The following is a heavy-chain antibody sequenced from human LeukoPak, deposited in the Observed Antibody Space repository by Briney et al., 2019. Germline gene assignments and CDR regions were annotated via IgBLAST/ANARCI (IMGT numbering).Heavy chain of an antibody. V-gene: IGHV3-23*01. Sequence: GGSLRLSFPVSGFTFSNYAMHWFRQAQGKGLGWVSAISGSGGSTYYADSVKGRFTISRDNSKNTLYLQMNSLRAEDTAVYYCAKPGGQLWLLDYWGQGTLVTVSS. CDR3: AKPGGQLWLLDY. J-gene: IGHJ4*02. CDR2: ISGSGGST. D-gene: IGHD5-18*01. CDR1: GFTFSNYA.